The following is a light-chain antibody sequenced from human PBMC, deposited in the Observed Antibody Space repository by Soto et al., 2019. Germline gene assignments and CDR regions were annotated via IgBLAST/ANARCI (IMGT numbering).Light chain of an antibody. Sequence: QSVLTQPASVSGSPGQSITISCTGTSSDVVDYNYVSWFQQHPGKAPKLIIYEVRYRPSGVSNRFSGSKSGNTASLTISGLQAEDEADYFCGSFGGTTTRYVFGPGTKLTVL. CDR2: EVR. CDR1: SSDVVDYNY. V-gene: IGLV2-14*01. CDR3: GSFGGTTTRYV. J-gene: IGLJ1*01.